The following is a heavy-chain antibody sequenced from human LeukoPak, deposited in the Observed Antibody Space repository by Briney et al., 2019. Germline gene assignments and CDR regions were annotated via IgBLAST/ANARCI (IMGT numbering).Heavy chain of an antibody. CDR3: AKGPGSVPIAAAVLGRLLHP. D-gene: IGHD6-13*01. J-gene: IGHJ5*02. CDR2: INYSGST. CDR1: GGSFSGYY. Sequence: SETLSLTCAVSGGSFSGYYWSWIRQPPGKGLEWIGEINYSGSTNYNPSLKSRVTISVDTSKNQFSLKLSSVNAADTAVYYCAKGPGSVPIAAAVLGRLLHPGGQGTRVTVSS. V-gene: IGHV4-34*01.